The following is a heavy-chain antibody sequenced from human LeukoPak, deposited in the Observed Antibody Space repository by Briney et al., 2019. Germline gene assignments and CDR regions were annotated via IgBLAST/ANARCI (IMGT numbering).Heavy chain of an antibody. J-gene: IGHJ5*02. D-gene: IGHD3-10*01. Sequence: SETLSLTCTASGGSISSSSYYWGWIRQPPGKGLEWIGSIYYSGSTYYNPSLKSRVTISVDTSKNQFSLKLSSVTAADTAVYYCARATDAMYYYGSGSYDWFDPWGQGTLVTVSS. CDR3: ARATDAMYYYGSGSYDWFDP. CDR2: IYYSGST. CDR1: GGSISSSSYY. V-gene: IGHV4-39*07.